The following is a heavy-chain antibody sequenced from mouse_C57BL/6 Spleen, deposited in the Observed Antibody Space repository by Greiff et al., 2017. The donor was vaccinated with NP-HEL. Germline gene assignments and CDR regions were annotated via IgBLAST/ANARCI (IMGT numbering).Heavy chain of an antibody. CDR1: GYSFTSGYF. D-gene: IGHD2-3*01. CDR3: ARSYDGYYGYFDV. CDR2: ISYDGST. Sequence: EVKLEESGPGLVKPSQSLSLTCSVSGYSFTSGYFWNWIRQLPGNQLEWMGFISYDGSTNYNPSLKNRISITRDTSKNQFYLKLNSVTTEDTATYYCARSYDGYYGYFDVWGTGTTVTVSS. J-gene: IGHJ1*03. V-gene: IGHV3-6*01.